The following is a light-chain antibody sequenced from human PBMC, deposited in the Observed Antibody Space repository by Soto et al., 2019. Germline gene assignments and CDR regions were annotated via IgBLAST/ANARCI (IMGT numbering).Light chain of an antibody. V-gene: IGKV1-33*01. J-gene: IGKJ4*01. CDR3: QHYDNLPPRVT. Sequence: DIQMTQSPSSLSASVGDRVTITCQARQGISNYLNWYQQKPGKAPKLLIYNASNLETGVPSRFSGSGSGTDFTFTISSLQPEDIATYYCQHYDNLPPRVTFGGGPKVEIK. CDR2: NAS. CDR1: QGISNY.